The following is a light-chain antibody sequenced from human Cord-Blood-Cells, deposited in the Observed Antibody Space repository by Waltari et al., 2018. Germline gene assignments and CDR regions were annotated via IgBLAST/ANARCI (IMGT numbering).Light chain of an antibody. Sequence: QSALTQPASVSGSPGQSITIPCTGTSSDVGGYTLVPWYQQHPGKAPKLMIYEGSKRPSGVSNRFSGSKSGNTASLTISGLQAEDEADYYCCSYAGSSTWVFGGGTKLTVL. CDR2: EGS. J-gene: IGLJ3*02. CDR1: SSDVGGYTL. CDR3: CSYAGSSTWV. V-gene: IGLV2-23*01.